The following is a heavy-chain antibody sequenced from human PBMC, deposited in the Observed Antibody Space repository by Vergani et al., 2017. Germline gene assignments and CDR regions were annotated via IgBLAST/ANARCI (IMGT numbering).Heavy chain of an antibody. Sequence: EVQLLESGGGLVQPGGSLRLSCAASGFTFSSYAMSWVRQAPGKGLEWVSAISGSGGSTYYADSVKGRFTISRDNSKNTLYLQMNGLRAEDTAVYYCAKALDGDYRGVYYFDYWSQGTLVTVSS. CDR2: ISGSGGST. J-gene: IGHJ4*02. CDR1: GFTFSSYA. D-gene: IGHD4-17*01. CDR3: AKALDGDYRGVYYFDY. V-gene: IGHV3-23*01.